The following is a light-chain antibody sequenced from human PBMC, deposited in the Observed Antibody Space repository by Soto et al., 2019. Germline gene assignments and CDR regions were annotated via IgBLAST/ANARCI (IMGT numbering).Light chain of an antibody. CDR3: QTWGTGIRV. CDR1: GGHSSYA. Sequence: QAVVTQLPSASASLGASVKLTFTLSGGHSSYAIAWHQQQPEKGPRYLMKLNSDGSHSKGDGIPDRFSGSSSGAERYLTSSSLQSEDEADYYCQTWGTGIRVFGGGTKLTVL. J-gene: IGLJ3*02. CDR2: LNSDGSH. V-gene: IGLV4-69*01.